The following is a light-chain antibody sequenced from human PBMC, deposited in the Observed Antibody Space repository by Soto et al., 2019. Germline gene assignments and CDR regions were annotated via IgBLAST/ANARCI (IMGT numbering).Light chain of an antibody. CDR1: QGISSW. J-gene: IGKJ1*01. V-gene: IGKV1-5*03. CDR2: KAS. Sequence: DIQITKSPSSVSASVGDRVTITCRASQGISSWLAWYQQKPGKAPKLLILKASSLESGVPSRFSGSGSGTEFTLTISSLRPDDLATYYCQQYNNYFWAFGQGTKVDIK. CDR3: QQYNNYFWA.